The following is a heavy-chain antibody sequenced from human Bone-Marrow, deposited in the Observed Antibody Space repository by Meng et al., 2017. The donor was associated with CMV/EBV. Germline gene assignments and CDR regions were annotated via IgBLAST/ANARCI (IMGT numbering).Heavy chain of an antibody. Sequence: SETLSLTCTVSGGSISSSSYYWGWIRQPPGKGLEWIGRIYYSGSTNYNPSLKSRVTISVDTSKNQFSLKLSSVTAADTAVYYCARGGRTMVRGVTPHFDYWGQGTLVTVYS. CDR1: GGSISSSSYY. CDR2: IYYSGST. CDR3: ARGGRTMVRGVTPHFDY. V-gene: IGHV4-39*07. D-gene: IGHD3-10*01. J-gene: IGHJ4*02.